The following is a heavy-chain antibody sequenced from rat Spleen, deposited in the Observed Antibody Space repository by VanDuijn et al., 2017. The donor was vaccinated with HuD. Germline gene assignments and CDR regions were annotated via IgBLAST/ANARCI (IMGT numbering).Heavy chain of an antibody. V-gene: IGHV5-25*01. Sequence: EVHLVESGGGLVQPGRSMKLSCAASGFTFSNYDMAWVRQAPTKGLEWVASINFDGSGTYYRDSVKGRFTISRDNAKNTLYLQMDSLTSGDTATYCCARRGFLSDWYFDFWGPGTMVTVSS. D-gene: IGHD4-4*01. J-gene: IGHJ1*01. CDR3: ARRGFLSDWYFDF. CDR1: GFTFSNYD. CDR2: INFDGSGT.